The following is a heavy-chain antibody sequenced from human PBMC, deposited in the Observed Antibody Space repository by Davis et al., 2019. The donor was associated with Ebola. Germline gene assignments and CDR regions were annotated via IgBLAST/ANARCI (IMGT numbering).Heavy chain of an antibody. J-gene: IGHJ4*02. D-gene: IGHD1-26*01. CDR3: AKPPNNIVGAIYYFDY. V-gene: IGHV3-74*01. CDR1: GFTFSSYW. CDR2: INSDGSST. Sequence: PGGSLRLSCAASGFTFSSYWMHWVRQAPGKGLVWVSRINSDGSSTTYADSVKGRFTISRDNVKNTLYLQMNSLRAEDTAVYYCAKPPNNIVGAIYYFDYWGQGTLVTVSS.